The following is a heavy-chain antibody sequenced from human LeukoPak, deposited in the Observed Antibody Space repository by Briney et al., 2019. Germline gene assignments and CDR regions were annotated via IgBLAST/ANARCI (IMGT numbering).Heavy chain of an antibody. CDR2: IKEDGSKK. D-gene: IGHD3-16*01. V-gene: IGHV3-7*01. CDR3: ATPGGFEAALPDFYLGLDV. Sequence: GGSLRLSCAASGFTFSSYAMSWVRQAPGKGLEWVANIKEDGSKKYYVDSVKGRFTVSRDNAKNSLYLHMNNLTAEDTALYYCATPGGFEAALPDFYLGLDVWGQGTTVTVSS. CDR1: GFTFSSYA. J-gene: IGHJ6*02.